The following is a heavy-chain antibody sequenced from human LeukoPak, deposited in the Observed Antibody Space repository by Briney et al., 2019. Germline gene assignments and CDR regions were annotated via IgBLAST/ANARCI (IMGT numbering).Heavy chain of an antibody. J-gene: IGHJ4*02. V-gene: IGHV3-7*01. CDR1: GFTFSSYW. D-gene: IGHD1-26*01. Sequence: GGSLRLSCAASGFTFSSYWMSWVRQAPGKGLEGVANIKQDRGEKQYVDSVKGRFTIYRDNAKNSLYLQMNRLRAEDTAVYYCARDPGGARIDYWGQGTLVTVSS. CDR3: ARDPGGARIDY. CDR2: IKQDRGEK.